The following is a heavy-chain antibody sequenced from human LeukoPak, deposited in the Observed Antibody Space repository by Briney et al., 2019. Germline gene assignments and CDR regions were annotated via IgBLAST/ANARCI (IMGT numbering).Heavy chain of an antibody. V-gene: IGHV3-21*01. D-gene: IGHD6-6*01. CDR2: ISSASTYI. CDR3: ARPGEYSSSSGAFDI. Sequence: PGGSLRLSCTASGLSLNNYAMNWVRQAPGKGLEWVSSISSASTYIYYADSVRGRFTISRDNAKNSLYLQMNTLRAEDTAVYFCARPGEYSSSSGAFDIWGQGTMVTVSS. J-gene: IGHJ3*02. CDR1: GLSLNNYA.